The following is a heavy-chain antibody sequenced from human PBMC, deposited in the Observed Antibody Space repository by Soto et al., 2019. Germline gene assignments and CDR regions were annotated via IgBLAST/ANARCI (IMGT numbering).Heavy chain of an antibody. Sequence: PGGSLRLSCAAPGFTFSTYGMHWVRQAPGKGLEWVAVIWYDGSNKNYADSVKGRFTITRDNSKNTLYLQMNSLRAEDTAVYYCARGGAYIYGSGSDSFDYWGQGTLVTVSS. V-gene: IGHV3-33*01. CDR1: GFTFSTYG. D-gene: IGHD3-10*01. CDR3: ARGGAYIYGSGSDSFDY. CDR2: IWYDGSNK. J-gene: IGHJ4*02.